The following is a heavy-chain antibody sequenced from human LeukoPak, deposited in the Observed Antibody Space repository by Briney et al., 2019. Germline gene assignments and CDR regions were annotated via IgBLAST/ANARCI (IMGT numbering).Heavy chain of an antibody. J-gene: IGHJ4*02. CDR3: ARQVYSSGSYYCDY. D-gene: IGHD6-19*01. CDR2: IYYSGST. Sequence: LETLCLSCTVSGGSISSYYWSWIRQPPGKGLEWIGYIYYSGSTNYNPSLKSRVTISVDTSKNQFSLKLSSVTAADTAVYYCARQVYSSGSYYCDYWGRGTLVTVSS. V-gene: IGHV4-59*08. CDR1: GGSISSYY.